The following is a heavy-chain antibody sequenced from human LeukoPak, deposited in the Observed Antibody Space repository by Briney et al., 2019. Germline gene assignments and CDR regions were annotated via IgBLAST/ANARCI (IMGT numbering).Heavy chain of an antibody. V-gene: IGHV4-61*01. CDR3: ARDKNYYDGGGYFFDY. Sequence: PSETLSLTCTVSGGSVSSGNYYWSWIRQPPGKGLEWIGYIYYSGSTNFNPSLKSRVTISVDTSKNQFSLKLSSVTAADTAVYYCARDKNYYDGGGYFFDYWGQGTLVTVSS. CDR2: IYYSGST. CDR1: GGSVSSGNYY. D-gene: IGHD3-22*01. J-gene: IGHJ4*02.